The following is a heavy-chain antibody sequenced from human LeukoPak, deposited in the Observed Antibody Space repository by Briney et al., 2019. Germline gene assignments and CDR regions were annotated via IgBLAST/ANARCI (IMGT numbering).Heavy chain of an antibody. D-gene: IGHD2-15*01. CDR3: ARRSRSADIVVVVAADAFDT. CDR2: IYHSGST. J-gene: IGHJ3*02. CDR1: GGSISSSNW. V-gene: IGHV4-4*02. Sequence: SETLSLTCAVSGGSISSSNWWSWVRQPPGKGLEWIGEIYHSGSTNYNPSLKSRVTISVDKSKNQFSLKLSSVTAADTAVYYCARRSRSADIVVVVAADAFDTWGQGTMVTVSS.